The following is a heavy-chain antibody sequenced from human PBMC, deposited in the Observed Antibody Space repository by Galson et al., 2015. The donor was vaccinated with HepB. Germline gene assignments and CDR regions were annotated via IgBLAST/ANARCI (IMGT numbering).Heavy chain of an antibody. V-gene: IGHV3-33*01. D-gene: IGHD3-3*01. Sequence: SLRLSCAASGFTFSSYGMHWVRQAPGKGLEWVAVIWYDGSNKYYADSVKGRFTISRDNSKNTLYLQMNSLRAEDTAVYYCARDNSRLFYYDFWSGYYGMDVWGKGTTVTVSS. CDR1: GFTFSSYG. J-gene: IGHJ6*04. CDR3: ARDNSRLFYYDFWSGYYGMDV. CDR2: IWYDGSNK.